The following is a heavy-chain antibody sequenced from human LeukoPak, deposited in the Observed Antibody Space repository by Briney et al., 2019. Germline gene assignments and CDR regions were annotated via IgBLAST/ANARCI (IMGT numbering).Heavy chain of an antibody. D-gene: IGHD6-19*01. V-gene: IGHV3-7*01. CDR2: IKQDGSEK. J-gene: IGHJ6*02. CDR1: GFTFSSYW. Sequence: GGSLRLSCAASGFTFSSYWMSWVRQAPGKGLEWVANIKQDGSEKYYVDSVKSRFTISRDNAKNSLYLQMNSLRAEDTAVYYCARDLRYSSTYYGMDVWGQGTTVTVSS. CDR3: ARDLRYSSTYYGMDV.